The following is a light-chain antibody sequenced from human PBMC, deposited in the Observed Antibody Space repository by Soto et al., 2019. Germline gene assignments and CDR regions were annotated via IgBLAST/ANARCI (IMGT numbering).Light chain of an antibody. CDR3: CSYAGSRVV. V-gene: IGLV2-11*01. J-gene: IGLJ2*01. Sequence: QPVLTQPRSVSGSPGQSVTISCTGTSSDVGGYNYFSWYQQHPGKAPKFMISDVLQRPSGVPDRFSASKSGNAASLTISGLQAEDEADYYCCSYAGSRVVFGGGTKLTVL. CDR2: DVL. CDR1: SSDVGGYNY.